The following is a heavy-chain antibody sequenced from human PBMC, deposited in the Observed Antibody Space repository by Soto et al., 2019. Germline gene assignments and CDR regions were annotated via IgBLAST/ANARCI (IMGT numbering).Heavy chain of an antibody. V-gene: IGHV4-4*02. Sequence: QLQLQESGPGLVKPSGTLSLTCAVSGGSVSSLNWWSWVRQSPGKGLEWIGEIFHSGTTNYNPSLKSRVTISIDKSKNQFSLILSSVTAADTAVYYCARGGLTWGEYWGQGALVTVCS. CDR3: ARGGLTWGEY. J-gene: IGHJ4*02. CDR2: IFHSGTT. CDR1: GGSVSSLNW. D-gene: IGHD3-16*01.